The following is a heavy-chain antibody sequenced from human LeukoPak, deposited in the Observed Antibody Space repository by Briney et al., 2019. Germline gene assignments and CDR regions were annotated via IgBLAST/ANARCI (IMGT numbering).Heavy chain of an antibody. D-gene: IGHD7-27*01. J-gene: IGHJ4*02. CDR2: IKSDGSEM. CDR1: GFTFSNYW. Sequence: PGGSLRLSCTASGFTFSNYWMSWVRQAPGKGLEWVANIKSDGSEMYYVDSVKGRFSISRDDAKNSLYLQMNSLRAEDTAVYYCARDRSWGSQCYFDYWGQGTLVTVSS. CDR3: ARDRSWGSQCYFDY. V-gene: IGHV3-7*01.